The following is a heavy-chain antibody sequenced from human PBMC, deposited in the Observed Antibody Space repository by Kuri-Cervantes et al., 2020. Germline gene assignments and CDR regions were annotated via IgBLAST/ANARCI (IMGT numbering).Heavy chain of an antibody. D-gene: IGHD2-15*01. CDR1: GFTFSGYA. CDR3: AKDLIKLGYCSGGSCRLFDY. J-gene: IGHJ4*02. V-gene: IGHV3-23*01. Sequence: GESLKISCAASGFTFSGYAMSWVRQAPGKGLEWVSAISGSGGSTYYADSVKGRFTISRDNSKNTLYLQMNSLRAEDTAVYYCAKDLIKLGYCSGGSCRLFDYWGQGTLVTVSS. CDR2: ISGSGGST.